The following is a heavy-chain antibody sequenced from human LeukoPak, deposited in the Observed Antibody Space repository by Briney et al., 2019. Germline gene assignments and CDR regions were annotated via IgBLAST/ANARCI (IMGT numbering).Heavy chain of an antibody. CDR2: IKQDGSEK. V-gene: IGHV3-7*01. CDR3: ARAHILDYYDSSGRSDWFDP. D-gene: IGHD3-22*01. CDR1: GFTFSSYW. Sequence: GGSLRLSCAASGFTFSSYWMSWVRQAPGKGLEWVANIKQDGSEKYYVDSVKGRFTISRDNAKNSLYLQMNSLRAEDTAVYYCARAHILDYYDSSGRSDWFDPWGQGTLVTVSS. J-gene: IGHJ5*02.